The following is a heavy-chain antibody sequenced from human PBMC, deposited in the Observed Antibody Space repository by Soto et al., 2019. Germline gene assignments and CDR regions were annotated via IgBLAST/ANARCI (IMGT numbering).Heavy chain of an antibody. J-gene: IGHJ6*02. CDR2: IKSKTYGGTT. CDR1: GFTFSNSW. CDR3: TTDNGWNYYYYGMDV. Sequence: PGGSLRLSCAASGFTFSNSWMSWFRQAPVKGLEWVVLIKSKTYGGTTDYAAPVKGRFTISRDDSKNTLYLQMNSLKTEDTAVYYCTTDNGWNYYYYGMDVRGQENTVIVSS. V-gene: IGHV3-15*01.